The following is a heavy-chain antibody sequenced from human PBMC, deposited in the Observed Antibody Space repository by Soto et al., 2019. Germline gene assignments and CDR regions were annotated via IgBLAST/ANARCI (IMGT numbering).Heavy chain of an antibody. D-gene: IGHD3-3*01. V-gene: IGHV3-30-3*01. Sequence: QVQLVESGGGVVQPGRSLRLSCAASGFTFSSYAMHWVRQAPGKGLEWVAVISYDGSNKYYADSVKGRFTISRDNSKNTLYLQMNSLRADDTAVYYCARVKTYYDFWSGYSTRYGMDVWGQGSTVTVSS. CDR1: GFTFSSYA. CDR2: ISYDGSNK. J-gene: IGHJ6*02. CDR3: ARVKTYYDFWSGYSTRYGMDV.